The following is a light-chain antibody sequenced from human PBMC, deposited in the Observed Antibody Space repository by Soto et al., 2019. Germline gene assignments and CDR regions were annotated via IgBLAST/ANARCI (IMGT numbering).Light chain of an antibody. J-gene: IGKJ1*01. CDR1: QGITDY. CDR2: AAS. Sequence: DIQMTQSPSSLSASVGDIVTITCRASQGITDYLAWYHQKPGQVPNLLIYAASTLQSGVPSRLSGSGSGPDFTLPITGLQPEDVATYYCQNYNSAPWTFGQGTKREPK. CDR3: QNYNSAPWT. V-gene: IGKV1-27*01.